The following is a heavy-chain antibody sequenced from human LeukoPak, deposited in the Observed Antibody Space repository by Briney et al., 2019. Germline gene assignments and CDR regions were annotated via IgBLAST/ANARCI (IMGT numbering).Heavy chain of an antibody. CDR1: GFTFSSYS. Sequence: PGGSLRLSCAASGFTFSSYSMNWVRQAPGKGLEWVSSISSLNYIYYEDSVKGRFTISRDYAKNSLYLQMNSLRAEDTAAYYCARDWGNWDFDYWGQGTLVTVSS. CDR2: ISSLNYI. CDR3: ARDWGNWDFDY. D-gene: IGHD1-1*01. V-gene: IGHV3-21*01. J-gene: IGHJ4*02.